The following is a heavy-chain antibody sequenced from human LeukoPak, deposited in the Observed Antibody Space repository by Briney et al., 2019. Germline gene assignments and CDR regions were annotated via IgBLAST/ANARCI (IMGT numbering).Heavy chain of an antibody. CDR1: GFTFSDYA. V-gene: IGHV3-48*01. CDR2: ISSSGTTI. D-gene: IGHD1-26*01. Sequence: GGSLRLSCAVSGFTFSDYAMSWVRQAPGKGLEWVSYISSSGTTISYAQSVKGRFTITRDNAQNSLTLHMNTLRADDTAVYYCAKDGGTHFDHWGQGTLVTVSS. CDR3: AKDGGTHFDH. J-gene: IGHJ4*02.